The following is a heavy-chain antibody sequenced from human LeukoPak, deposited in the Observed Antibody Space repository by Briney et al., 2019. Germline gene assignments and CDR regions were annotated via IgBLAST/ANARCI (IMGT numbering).Heavy chain of an antibody. V-gene: IGHV4-34*01. CDR2: INHSGST. CDR3: ARGGIAAAGTFMFDY. Sequence: PSETLSLTCAAYGGSFSGYYWSWIRQPPGKGLEWIGEINHSGSTNYNPSLKSRVTISVDTSKNQFSLKLSSVTAADTAVYYCARGGIAAAGTFMFDYWGQGTLVTVSS. CDR1: GGSFSGYY. D-gene: IGHD6-13*01. J-gene: IGHJ4*02.